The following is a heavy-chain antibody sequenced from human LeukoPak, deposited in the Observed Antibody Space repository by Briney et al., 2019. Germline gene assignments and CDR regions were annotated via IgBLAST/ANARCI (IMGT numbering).Heavy chain of an antibody. D-gene: IGHD3-22*01. V-gene: IGHV3-11*05. CDR3: ARDLGDSSGYYSDY. CDR2: INIGGTNT. J-gene: IGHJ4*02. CDR1: GFTFNDYY. Sequence: PGGSLRLSCAASGFTFNDYYMSWIRQAPGKGLEWLSYINIGGTNTHYADSVKGRFTISRDNSKNTLYLQMNSLRAEDTAVYYCARDLGDSSGYYSDYWGQGTLVTVSS.